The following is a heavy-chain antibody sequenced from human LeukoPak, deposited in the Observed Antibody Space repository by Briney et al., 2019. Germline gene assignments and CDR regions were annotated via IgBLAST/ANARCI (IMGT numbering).Heavy chain of an antibody. CDR1: GGSISSSSYY. D-gene: IGHD6-19*01. CDR3: ARHQWHYYYYMGV. V-gene: IGHV4-39*01. J-gene: IGHJ6*03. CDR2: IYYSGDT. Sequence: SETLSLTCTVSGGSISSSSYYWSWLRQPPGKGLEWIGSIYYSGDTYYNPSLKSRRVTISVDTSKNQFSLRLSPVTAADTAVYYCARHQWHYYYYMGVWGKGSTVTVSS.